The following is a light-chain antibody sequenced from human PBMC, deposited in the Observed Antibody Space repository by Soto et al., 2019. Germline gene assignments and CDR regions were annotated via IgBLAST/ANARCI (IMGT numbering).Light chain of an antibody. J-gene: IGKJ1*01. CDR2: AAS. CDR1: QSIRRS. V-gene: IGKV1-39*01. CDR3: QQSYSSPRT. Sequence: EIQLTQSPSFLSASVGDRVTITCRASQSIRRSLNWYQQKPGKAPKLLIYAASSLQSGVPSRFSGSGYGTDFTLTITSLQSEDFAIYYCQQSYSSPRTFGQGTKVDI.